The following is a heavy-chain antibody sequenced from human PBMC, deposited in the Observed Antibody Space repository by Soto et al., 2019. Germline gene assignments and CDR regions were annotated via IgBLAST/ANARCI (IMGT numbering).Heavy chain of an antibody. J-gene: IGHJ4*02. D-gene: IGHD1-26*01. CDR3: ARDVFPHTGSYLEY. CDR1: GFTISSYW. CDR2: INSDGSST. Sequence: GGSLRLSWEVSGFTISSYWMHWVRQAPGKGLVWVSRINSDGSSTSYADSVKGRFTISRDNAKNTLYLQMNTLRAEDTAVYYCARDVFPHTGSYLEYWGLGTLVTVSS. V-gene: IGHV3-74*01.